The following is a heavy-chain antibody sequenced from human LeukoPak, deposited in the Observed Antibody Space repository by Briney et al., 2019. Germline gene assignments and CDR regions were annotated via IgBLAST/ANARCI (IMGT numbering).Heavy chain of an antibody. CDR1: VGSTSVGGYY. Sequence: LQTPSLTPTLSVGSTSVGGYYSSCVSHHPRRGLGWIAYIYYSGSTYYNPSLKSRFTISVDTSKNQFSLKLTSVTAADTAVYSCARLNTYVRAFDFWGQGTLVTVSS. J-gene: IGHJ4*02. CDR3: ARLNTYVRAFDF. CDR2: IYYSGST. V-gene: IGHV4-31*03. D-gene: IGHD2-2*02.